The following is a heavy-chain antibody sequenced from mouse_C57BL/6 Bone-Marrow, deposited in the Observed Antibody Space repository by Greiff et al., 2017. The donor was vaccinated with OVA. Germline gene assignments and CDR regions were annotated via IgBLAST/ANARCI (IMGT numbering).Heavy chain of an antibody. J-gene: IGHJ3*01. CDR2: IDPSDSYT. Sequence: QVQLQQPGAELVMPGASVKLSCKASGYTFTSYWMHWVKQRPGQGLEWIGEIDPSDSYTNYNQKFKGKSTLTVDKSSSTAYMQLSSLTSDDSAVDYCARPANGILFAYWGQGTLVTVSA. CDR3: ARPANGILFAY. CDR1: GYTFTSYW. D-gene: IGHD2-1*01. V-gene: IGHV1-69*01.